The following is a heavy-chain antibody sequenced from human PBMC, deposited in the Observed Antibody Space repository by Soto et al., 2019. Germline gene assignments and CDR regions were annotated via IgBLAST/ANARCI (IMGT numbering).Heavy chain of an antibody. CDR3: ARVLFSAAGTRYFDI. CDR1: GGTFSSYA. CDR2: IIPIFGTA. D-gene: IGHD6-13*01. Sequence: QVQLVQSGAEVKKPGSSVKVSCKASGGTFSSYAISWVRQAPGQGLEWMGGIIPIFGTANYAQKFQGRVTITADESTSTAYMALSSLRSEDTAVYSCARVLFSAAGTRYFDIWGRGPLVTVSS. V-gene: IGHV1-69*12. J-gene: IGHJ2*01.